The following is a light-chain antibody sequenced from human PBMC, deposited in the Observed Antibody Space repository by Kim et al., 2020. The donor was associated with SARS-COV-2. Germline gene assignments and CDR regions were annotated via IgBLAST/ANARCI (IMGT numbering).Light chain of an antibody. J-gene: IGLJ1*01. V-gene: IGLV2-23*02. CDR2: EVS. CDR1: SSDVGSYNL. Sequence: QSIPISCTGTSSDVGSYNLVSWYQQHPGKAPKLMIYEVSKRPSGVSNRFSGSKSRNTASLTISGLQAEDEADYYCCSYAGSSTFYVFGTGTKVTVL. CDR3: CSYAGSSTFYV.